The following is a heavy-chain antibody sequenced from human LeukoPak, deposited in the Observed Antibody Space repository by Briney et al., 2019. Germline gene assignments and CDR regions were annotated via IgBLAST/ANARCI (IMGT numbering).Heavy chain of an antibody. D-gene: IGHD4-23*01. CDR3: ARSTTVVTFNWFDS. CDR1: GYSFIHYW. J-gene: IGHJ5*01. Sequence: GESLKISCKGSGYSFIHYWIGWVRQMPRKGLEWMGIIYPGDSDTRYSPSFQGQVTISADKSINTAYLQWSSLRASDSAIYYCARSTTVVTFNWFDSWGQGTLVTVSS. V-gene: IGHV5-51*01. CDR2: IYPGDSDT.